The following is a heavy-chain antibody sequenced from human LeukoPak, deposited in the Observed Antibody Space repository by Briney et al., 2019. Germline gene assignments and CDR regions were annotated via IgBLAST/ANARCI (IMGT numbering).Heavy chain of an antibody. Sequence: GGSQRLSCAASGFTFSSYEMNWVRQAPGKGLEWVSYISSSGSTIYYADSVKGRFTISRDNAKNSLYLQMNSLRAEDTAVYYCARGKVSARWFDPGGQGTLVTVSS. D-gene: IGHD2-8*01. J-gene: IGHJ5*02. CDR1: GFTFSSYE. CDR2: ISSSGSTI. CDR3: ARGKVSARWFDP. V-gene: IGHV3-48*03.